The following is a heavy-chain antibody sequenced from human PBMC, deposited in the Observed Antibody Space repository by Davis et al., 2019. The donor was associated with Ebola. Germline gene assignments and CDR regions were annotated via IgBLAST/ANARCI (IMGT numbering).Heavy chain of an antibody. V-gene: IGHV6-1*01. CDR2: TYYRSKWYN. CDR1: GDSVSSNSAA. Sequence: SETLSLTCAISGDSVSSNSAAWNWIRQSPSSGLEWLGRTYYRSKWYNDYAVSVKSRITINPDTSKNQFSLQLNSVTPEDTAVYYCAREKTTVTTHFDYWGQGTLVTVSS. D-gene: IGHD4-17*01. J-gene: IGHJ4*02. CDR3: AREKTTVTTHFDY.